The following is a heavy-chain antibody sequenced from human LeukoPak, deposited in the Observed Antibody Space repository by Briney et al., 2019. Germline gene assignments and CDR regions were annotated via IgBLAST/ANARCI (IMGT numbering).Heavy chain of an antibody. D-gene: IGHD1-7*01. Sequence: PGGSLRLFCAASGFTFSDYYMSWIRQAPGKGLEWVSYISSSGNTIYYADSVKGRFTISRDNAKNSLYLQMNSLRAEDTAVYYCARKPAGTTWYFDYWGQGTLVTVSS. J-gene: IGHJ4*02. CDR1: GFTFSDYY. V-gene: IGHV3-11*04. CDR2: ISSSGNTI. CDR3: ARKPAGTTWYFDY.